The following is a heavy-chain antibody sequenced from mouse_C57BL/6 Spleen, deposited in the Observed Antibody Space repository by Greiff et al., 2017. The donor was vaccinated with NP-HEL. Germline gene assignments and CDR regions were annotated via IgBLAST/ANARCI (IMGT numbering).Heavy chain of an antibody. CDR1: GFTFSSYA. J-gene: IGHJ4*01. CDR2: ISDGGSYT. CDR3: AREGVYYYGSSPRPMDY. V-gene: IGHV5-4*01. Sequence: EVMLVESGGGLVKPGGSLKLSCAASGFTFSSYAMSWVRQTPEKRLEWVATISDGGSYTYYPDNVKGRFPISRDNAKNNLYLQMSHLKSEDTAMYYCAREGVYYYGSSPRPMDYWGQGTSVTVSS. D-gene: IGHD1-1*01.